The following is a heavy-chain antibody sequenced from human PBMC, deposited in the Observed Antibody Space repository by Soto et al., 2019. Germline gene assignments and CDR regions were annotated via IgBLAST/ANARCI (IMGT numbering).Heavy chain of an antibody. CDR2: IYYSGST. V-gene: IGHV4-31*03. D-gene: IGHD4-4*01. Sequence: SETLSLTCTVSGGSISSGGYYWSWIRQHPGKGLEWIGYIYYSGSTYYNPSLKSRVTISVDTSKNQFSLKLSSVTAADTAVYYCARTYCTTTACQAHGIDVWGQGTTVTVSS. CDR3: ARTYCTTTACQAHGIDV. J-gene: IGHJ6*02. CDR1: GGSISSGGYY.